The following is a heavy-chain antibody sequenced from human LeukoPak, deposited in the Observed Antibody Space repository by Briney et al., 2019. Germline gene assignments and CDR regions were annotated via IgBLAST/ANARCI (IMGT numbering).Heavy chain of an antibody. CDR1: GFTFDDYA. V-gene: IGHV3-9*01. D-gene: IGHD3-10*01. Sequence: GGSLRLSCAASGFTFDDYAMHWVRQAPGKGLEWVSGISWNSGSIGYADSVKGRFTISRDNAKNSLYLQMNSLGAEDTALYYCAKDIVAMVRGVPDYWGQGTLVTVSS. CDR3: AKDIVAMVRGVPDY. CDR2: ISWNSGSI. J-gene: IGHJ4*02.